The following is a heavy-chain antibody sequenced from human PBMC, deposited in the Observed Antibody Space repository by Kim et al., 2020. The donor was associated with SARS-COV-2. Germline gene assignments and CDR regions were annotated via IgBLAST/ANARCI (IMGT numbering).Heavy chain of an antibody. CDR1: GGSISSYY. V-gene: IGHV4-59*01. Sequence: SETMSLTCTVSGGSISSYYSSLIRQPPGKGLEWIGYVCYSGCTSYNPSIKSRVTISVDTSKNQFFLTLSAVTAADTAVYYCARDGDDYVWGSYRSGAFDTWGQGTMVTVSS. CDR3: ARDGDDYVWGSYRSGAFDT. J-gene: IGHJ3*02. D-gene: IGHD3-16*02. CDR2: VCYSGCT.